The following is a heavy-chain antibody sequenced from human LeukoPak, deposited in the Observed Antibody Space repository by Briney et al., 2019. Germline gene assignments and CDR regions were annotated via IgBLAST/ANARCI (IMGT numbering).Heavy chain of an antibody. CDR2: TYYNFNWNN. CDR1: GDSISSKSAA. D-gene: IGHD1-14*01. V-gene: IGHV6-1*01. CDR3: ARGFLKTGLDY. Sequence: PSQTLSLTCAIAGDSISSKSAAWHWIRQSPSRGLEWLGRTYYNFNWNNDYAVSVKSRITINPDTSKNQFSLQLNSVTPEDTAVYYCARGFLKTGLDYWGQGTLVTVSS. J-gene: IGHJ4*02.